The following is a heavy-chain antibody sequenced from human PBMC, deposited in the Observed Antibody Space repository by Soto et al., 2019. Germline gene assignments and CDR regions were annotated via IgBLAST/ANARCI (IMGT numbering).Heavy chain of an antibody. J-gene: IGHJ4*02. Sequence: GPSVKVSCKASGYTFTDYYFHWVRQAPGQGLEWMGWINPNNDGTNYAQNFQGRVTMTRDTSVNTAYMELSSLTSDDTAMYYCARAYYHSSGYYFLDYWGQGSQVTVSS. D-gene: IGHD3-22*01. V-gene: IGHV1-2*02. CDR2: INPNNDGT. CDR1: GYTFTDYY. CDR3: ARAYYHSSGYYFLDY.